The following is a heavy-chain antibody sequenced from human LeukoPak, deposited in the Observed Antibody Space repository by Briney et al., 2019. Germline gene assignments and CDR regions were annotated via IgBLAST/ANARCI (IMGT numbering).Heavy chain of an antibody. J-gene: IGHJ4*02. CDR1: GFTVSSNY. Sequence: GGSLGLSCAASGFTVSSNYMSWVRQAPGKGLEWVSVIYSGGSTYYADSVKGRFTISRDNSKNTLYLQMNSLRAEDTALYYCAKEKITFGGVIVMSLGNYFDYWGQGTLVTVSS. CDR2: IYSGGST. D-gene: IGHD3-16*02. V-gene: IGHV3-53*05. CDR3: AKEKITFGGVIVMSLGNYFDY.